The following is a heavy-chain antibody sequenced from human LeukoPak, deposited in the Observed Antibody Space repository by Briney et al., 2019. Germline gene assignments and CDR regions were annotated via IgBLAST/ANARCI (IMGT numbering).Heavy chain of an antibody. Sequence: GGSLRLSCAASGFTFSSTSMSWVRQAPGKGLEWVSRINSDGSSTSYADSVKGRFTISRDNAKNTLYLQMNSLRAEDTAVYYCARPPFISGGQGTLVTVSS. J-gene: IGHJ4*02. D-gene: IGHD3-3*02. CDR1: GFTFSSTS. CDR3: ARPPFIS. V-gene: IGHV3-74*01. CDR2: INSDGSST.